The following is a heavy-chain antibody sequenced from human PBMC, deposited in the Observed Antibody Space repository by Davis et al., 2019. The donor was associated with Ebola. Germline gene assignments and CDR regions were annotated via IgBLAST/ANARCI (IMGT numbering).Heavy chain of an antibody. D-gene: IGHD6-13*01. V-gene: IGHV1-24*01. J-gene: IGHJ5*02. CDR1: GYTLTELS. CDR3: AIDYSGTHLYNWFDA. Sequence: AASVKVSCKVSGYTLTELSMHWVRQAPGKGLEWMGGFDPEDGETIYAQNFEGRVTMTEDTSTDTAYMELSSLTSEDTAVYYCAIDYSGTHLYNWFDAWGQGSLVTVSS. CDR2: FDPEDGET.